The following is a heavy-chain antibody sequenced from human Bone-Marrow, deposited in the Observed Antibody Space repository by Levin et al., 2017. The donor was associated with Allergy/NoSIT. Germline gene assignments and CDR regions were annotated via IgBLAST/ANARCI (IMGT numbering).Heavy chain of an antibody. CDR3: AGGRVVVASDQLEDH. J-gene: IGHJ4*02. CDR1: GGSINSDDYH. Sequence: SQTLSLTCTVSGGSINSDDYHWSWIRQHPGKGLEWIGYTYYRGSNYYNPSLRSRVIISVDTSKNQFSLKLSSVTAADTAVYYCAGGRVVVASDQLEDHWGQGTLVTVSS. D-gene: IGHD2-15*01. V-gene: IGHV4-31*03. CDR2: TYYRGSN.